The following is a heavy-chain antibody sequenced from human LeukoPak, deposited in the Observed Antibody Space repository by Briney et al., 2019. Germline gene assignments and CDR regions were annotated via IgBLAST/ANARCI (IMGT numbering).Heavy chain of an antibody. CDR1: GGTFSSYA. J-gene: IGHJ6*03. CDR2: IIPIFGTA. CDR3: ARGLVYSSSWLSFYYYYYMDV. D-gene: IGHD6-13*01. V-gene: IGHV1-69*05. Sequence: SVKVSCKASGGTFSSYAISWVRQAPGQGLEWMGGIIPIFGTANYAQKFQGRVTITTDESTSTAYMDLSSLRSEDTAVYYCARGLVYSSSWLSFYYYYYMDVWGKGTTVTVYS.